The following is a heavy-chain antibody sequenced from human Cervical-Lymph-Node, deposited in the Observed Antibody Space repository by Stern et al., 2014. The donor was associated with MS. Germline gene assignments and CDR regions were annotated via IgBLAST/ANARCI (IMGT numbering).Heavy chain of an antibody. Sequence: EVQLEESGGTLVQPGGPLRLSCAASGFTFSSSAMSSVRQAPATVLECVSVISGSDGSTFYADSVKGRFTISRDNSKNTLFLQMNSLRAEDTAVYYCAKVYGSGPFDYWGQGTLVTVSS. CDR2: ISGSDGST. CDR3: AKVYGSGPFDY. CDR1: GFTFSSSA. J-gene: IGHJ4*02. D-gene: IGHD6-19*01. V-gene: IGHV3-23*04.